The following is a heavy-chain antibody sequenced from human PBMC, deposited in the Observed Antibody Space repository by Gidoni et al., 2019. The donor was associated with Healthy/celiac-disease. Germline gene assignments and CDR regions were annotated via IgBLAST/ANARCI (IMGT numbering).Heavy chain of an antibody. J-gene: IGHJ3*02. CDR3: TRERATRHDAFDI. Sequence: EVQLVESGGGSVKQGRSLRCSCTASGSTLGDYAMSWFCQAPGKGLEWGGFIRSKAYDGTTEYAASVKSRFTISRDDSKSIAYLQMNSLKTEDTAVYYCTRERATRHDAFDIWGQGTMVTVSS. CDR2: IRSKAYDGTT. CDR1: GSTLGDYA. V-gene: IGHV3-49*05. D-gene: IGHD5-12*01.